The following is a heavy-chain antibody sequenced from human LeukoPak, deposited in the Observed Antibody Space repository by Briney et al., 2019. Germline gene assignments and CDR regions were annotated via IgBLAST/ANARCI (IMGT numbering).Heavy chain of an antibody. V-gene: IGHV3-9*01. D-gene: IGHD3-10*01. Sequence: GRSLRLSCAASGFTFDDYAMHWVRQAPGKGLEWVSGISWNSGSIGYADSVKGQFTISRDNAKNSLYLQTNSLRAEDTALYYCAKGALLWFGELVYWGQGTLVTVSS. CDR2: ISWNSGSI. CDR3: AKGALLWFGELVY. CDR1: GFTFDDYA. J-gene: IGHJ4*02.